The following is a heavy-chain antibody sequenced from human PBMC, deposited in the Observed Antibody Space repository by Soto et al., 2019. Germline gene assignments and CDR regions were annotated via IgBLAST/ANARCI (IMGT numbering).Heavy chain of an antibody. CDR2: ISTYNGNT. D-gene: IGHD3-16*01. Sequence: QVQLVQSGPEVKKPGASVKVSCKTSGYTFISFAITWVRQAPGQGLEWMGWISTYNGNTNYAPKRQGRVTMTTDTSTSTAYMELRSLSSDDTAVYYCARDRLVSIYAFDIWGQGTRVTVSS. V-gene: IGHV1-18*01. CDR3: ARDRLVSIYAFDI. J-gene: IGHJ3*02. CDR1: GYTFISFA.